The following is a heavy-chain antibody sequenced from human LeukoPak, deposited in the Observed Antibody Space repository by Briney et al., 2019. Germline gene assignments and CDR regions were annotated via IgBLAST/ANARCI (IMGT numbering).Heavy chain of an antibody. V-gene: IGHV2-70*04. CDR2: IDWDDDK. D-gene: IGHD6-25*01. J-gene: IGHJ5*02. CDR1: GFSLSTTGMR. CDR3: ARWSGDWFDP. Sequence: SGPALVKPTQTLTLTCTFSGFSLSTTGMRVSWIRQPPGMALEWLARIDWDDDKFYSTSLKTRLTISKDTSKNQVVLTMTNMDPVDTATYYCARWSGDWFDPWGQGTLVTASS.